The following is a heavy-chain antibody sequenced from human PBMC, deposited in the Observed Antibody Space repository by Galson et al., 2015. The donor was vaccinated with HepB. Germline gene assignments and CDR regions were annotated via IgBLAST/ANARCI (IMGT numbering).Heavy chain of an antibody. CDR2: IYHSGST. D-gene: IGHD7-27*01. CDR3: ASSWGPRTDAFDI. CDR1: GGSINSGSYS. V-gene: IGHV4-30-2*01. Sequence: TLSLTCAVSGGSINSGSYSWSWIRQPPGKGLDYIGYIYHSGSTYYNPSLKSRVTISVDRSKNQFSLKVSSVTAADTAVYYCASSWGPRTDAFDIWGQGTMVTVSS. J-gene: IGHJ3*02.